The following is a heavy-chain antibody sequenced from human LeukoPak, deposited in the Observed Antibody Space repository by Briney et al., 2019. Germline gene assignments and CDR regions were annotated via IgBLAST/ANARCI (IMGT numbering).Heavy chain of an antibody. CDR3: ARGRGYYYYYMDV. J-gene: IGHJ6*03. CDR2: INPNSGGT. D-gene: IGHD5-12*01. V-gene: IGHV1-2*02. Sequence: GASVKVSCKASGYSFTGYYMHWVRQAPGQGLEWMGWINPNSGGTNYAQKFPGRVTMTRYTSISTDYMELSRLRSHDTAVYYCARGRGYYYYYMDVWGKGTTVTISS. CDR1: GYSFTGYY.